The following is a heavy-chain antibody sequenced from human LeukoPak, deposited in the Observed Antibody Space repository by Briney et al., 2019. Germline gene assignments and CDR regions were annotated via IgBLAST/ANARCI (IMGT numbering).Heavy chain of an antibody. CDR2: IKEDGSEK. V-gene: IGHV3-7*01. D-gene: IGHD6-19*01. CDR3: ARDNGWNYLVY. CDR1: GFTFSSYR. Sequence: GGSLRLSCAASGFTFSSYRMSWVRQAPGKGLEWVANIKEDGSEKYYVDSVKGRFTISRDNAKNSLDLQMNSLRAEDTAVYYCARDNGWNYLVYWGQGALVIVSS. J-gene: IGHJ4*02.